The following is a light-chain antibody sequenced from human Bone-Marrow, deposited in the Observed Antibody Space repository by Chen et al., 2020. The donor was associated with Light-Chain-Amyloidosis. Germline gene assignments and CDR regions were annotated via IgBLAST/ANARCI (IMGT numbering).Light chain of an antibody. V-gene: IGKV1-5*03. J-gene: IGKJ1*01. CDR1: QSIDSW. Sequence: DIQMTQSPSTLSASVGDRVTITCRASQSIDSWLAWYQQKPGQAPKLLIYQTSTLKSGVPSRFSGSGSGTEYTLTISSLQPDDFATYDCQQYHSYSQTFGHGTKVEIK. CDR3: QQYHSYSQT. CDR2: QTS.